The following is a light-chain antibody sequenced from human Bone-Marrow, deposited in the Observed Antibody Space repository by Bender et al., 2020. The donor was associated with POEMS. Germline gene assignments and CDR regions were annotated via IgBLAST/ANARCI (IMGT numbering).Light chain of an antibody. V-gene: IGLV2-8*01. CDR3: ASYAGNLFYV. J-gene: IGLJ1*01. CDR1: STDIGRYDS. Sequence: QSALTQPPSASGSPGQSVTISCTGASTDIGRYDSVSWYQLHPGKAPKLIIYDVTKRPSGVPDRFSGSKTGNTASLTVSGLQTDDEAEYFCASYAGNLFYVFGSGTKVTV. CDR2: DVT.